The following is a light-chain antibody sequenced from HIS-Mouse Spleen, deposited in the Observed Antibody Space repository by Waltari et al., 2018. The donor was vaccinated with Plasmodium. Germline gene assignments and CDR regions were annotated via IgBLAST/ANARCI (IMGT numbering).Light chain of an antibody. V-gene: IGLV1-47*02. CDR2: SNN. CDR1: RSHLGSNY. Sequence: QSVLTQPPSASGTPGQRVTISCSGSRSHLGSNYVFWYQQPPGTAPQLLIYSNNQRPSGVPDRFSGSKSGTSASLAISGLRSEDEADYYCAAWDDSLSGPVFGGGTKLTVL. J-gene: IGLJ3*02. CDR3: AAWDDSLSGPV.